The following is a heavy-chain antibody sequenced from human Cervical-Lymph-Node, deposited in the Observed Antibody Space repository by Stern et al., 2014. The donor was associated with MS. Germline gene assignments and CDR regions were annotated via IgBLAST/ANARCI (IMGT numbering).Heavy chain of an antibody. CDR1: GGTFRNLA. V-gene: IGHV1-69*01. CDR3: ARDKEAHYFDS. CDR2: IIPMFGAA. J-gene: IGHJ4*02. Sequence: QVQLVQSGAEERKPGSSVKVSCKASGGTFRNLAISWVRQAPGQGLEWMGGIIPMFGAAVYAQKFEGTVTITADQSTNTVYMELSSLRSEDAALYYCARDKEAHYFDSWGQGTLVTVSS.